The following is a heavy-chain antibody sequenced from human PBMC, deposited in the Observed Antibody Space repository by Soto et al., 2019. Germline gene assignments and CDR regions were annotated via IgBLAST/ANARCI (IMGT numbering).Heavy chain of an antibody. CDR3: ATMERLFDY. CDR2: ISYDGSDK. J-gene: IGHJ4*02. Sequence: QLPLVESGGGVVQPGRSLRLSFAASGFTFSDYGMHWVRQAPGTGLEWVAVISYDGSDKYYADSVKGRFTISRDNSKNRLYLQMNSLRAEDTAVYYCATMERLFDYWGQGTLVTVSS. D-gene: IGHD3-3*01. V-gene: IGHV3-30*03. CDR1: GFTFSDYG.